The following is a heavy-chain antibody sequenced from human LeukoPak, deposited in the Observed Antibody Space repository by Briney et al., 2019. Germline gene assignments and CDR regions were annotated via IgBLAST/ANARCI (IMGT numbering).Heavy chain of an antibody. D-gene: IGHD6-19*01. CDR3: ASGGVGYSSGWSGPLNAFDI. J-gene: IGHJ3*02. CDR2: INPNSGGT. V-gene: IGHV1-2*02. Sequence: ASVKVSCKASGYTFTGYYMHWVRQAPGQGLEWMGWINPNSGGTNCAQKFQGRVTMTRDTSISTAYMELSRLRSDDTAVYYCASGGVGYSSGWSGPLNAFDIWGQGTMVTVSS. CDR1: GYTFTGYY.